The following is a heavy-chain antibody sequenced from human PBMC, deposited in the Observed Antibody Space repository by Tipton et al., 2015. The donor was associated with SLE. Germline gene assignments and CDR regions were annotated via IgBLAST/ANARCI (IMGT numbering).Heavy chain of an antibody. Sequence: SLRLSCAASGFTFSIYAMHWVRQIPGKGLEWVSGISWNSGGIGYAASVKGRFTISRDNAKNTLYLQMNSLRGDDTAVYYCARGSRAHFDYWGQGILVTVSS. CDR2: ISWNSGGI. V-gene: IGHV3-9*01. CDR3: ARGSRAHFDY. CDR1: GFTFSIYA. J-gene: IGHJ4*02.